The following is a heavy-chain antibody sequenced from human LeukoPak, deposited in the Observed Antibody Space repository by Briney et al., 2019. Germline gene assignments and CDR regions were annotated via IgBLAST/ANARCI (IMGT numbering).Heavy chain of an antibody. D-gene: IGHD3-22*01. J-gene: IGHJ4*02. CDR2: IYRGDSDT. Sequence: GESLKISCKGSGYSFTSYWIGWVRQMPGKGLELMAIIYRGDSDTRYSPSLQGQVTISADKSISTAYLQWSSLKDSDTDMYYCARSSDSSGYYDYFDYWGQGTLVTVSS. CDR1: GYSFTSYW. CDR3: ARSSDSSGYYDYFDY. V-gene: IGHV5-51*01.